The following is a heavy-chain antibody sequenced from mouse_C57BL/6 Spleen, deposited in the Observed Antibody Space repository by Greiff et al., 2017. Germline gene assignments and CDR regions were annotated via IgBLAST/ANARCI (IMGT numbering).Heavy chain of an antibody. CDR2: IYPGGGYT. J-gene: IGHJ4*01. V-gene: IGHV1-63*01. CDR1: GYTFTNYW. Sequence: QVQLQQSGAELVRPGTSVKMSCKASGYTFTNYWLGWAKQRPGHGLEWIGDIYPGGGYTNYNEKFKGKATLTADKSSSPAYMQFSSLTSENAAIYYCAREGGAMDYWGQGTSVTVSS. CDR3: AREGGAMDY.